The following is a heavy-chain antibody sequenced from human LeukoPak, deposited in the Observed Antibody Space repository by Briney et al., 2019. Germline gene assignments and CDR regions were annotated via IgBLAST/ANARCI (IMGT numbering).Heavy chain of an antibody. Sequence: GGSLRLSCTASGFTFGDYAMSWFRQAPGKGLEWVSGISWNSGSIGYADSVKGRFTISRDNAKNSLYLQMNSLRAEDTALYYCAKDKFPNYGDYQGGYFDYWGQGTLVTVSS. V-gene: IGHV3-9*01. CDR2: ISWNSGSI. J-gene: IGHJ4*02. CDR3: AKDKFPNYGDYQGGYFDY. CDR1: GFTFGDYA. D-gene: IGHD4-17*01.